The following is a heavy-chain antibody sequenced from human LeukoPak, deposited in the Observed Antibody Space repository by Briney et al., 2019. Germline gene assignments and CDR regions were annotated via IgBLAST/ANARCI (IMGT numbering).Heavy chain of an antibody. CDR2: IYYSGST. J-gene: IGHJ6*02. Sequence: PSETLSLTCTVSGGSISSYYWSWIRQPPGKGLEWIGYIYYSGSTNYNPPLKSRVTISVDTSKNQFSLKLSSVTAADTAVYYCAREALYDFWSGYQKNYGMDVWGQGTTVTVSS. CDR1: GGSISSYY. CDR3: AREALYDFWSGYQKNYGMDV. D-gene: IGHD3-3*01. V-gene: IGHV4-59*01.